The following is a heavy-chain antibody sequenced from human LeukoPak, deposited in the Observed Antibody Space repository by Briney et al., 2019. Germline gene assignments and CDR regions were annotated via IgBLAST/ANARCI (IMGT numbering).Heavy chain of an antibody. Sequence: GGSLRLSCAASGFTFSSYGMHWVRQAPGKGLEWVSYISSGSTYMYYADSLKGRFTISRDNAKSSLYLQMNSLRAEDTAVYYCARDIVHCGGDCYPGRGFDFWGQGALVTVSS. CDR1: GFTFSSYG. CDR3: ARDIVHCGGDCYPGRGFDF. V-gene: IGHV3-21*01. J-gene: IGHJ4*02. D-gene: IGHD2-21*02. CDR2: ISSGSTYM.